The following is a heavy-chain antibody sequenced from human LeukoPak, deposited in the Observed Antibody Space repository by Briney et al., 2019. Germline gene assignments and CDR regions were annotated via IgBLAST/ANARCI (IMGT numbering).Heavy chain of an antibody. V-gene: IGHV3-21*01. Sequence: PGGSLRLSCAASGFTFSSYGMNWVRQAPGKGLEWVSSISSSSSYIYYADSVKGRFTISRDNAKNSLYLQMNSLRAEDTAVYYCARGDSRGGIAAAGQFDYWGQGTLVTVSS. D-gene: IGHD6-13*01. CDR1: GFTFSSYG. CDR3: ARGDSRGGIAAAGQFDY. CDR2: ISSSSSYI. J-gene: IGHJ4*02.